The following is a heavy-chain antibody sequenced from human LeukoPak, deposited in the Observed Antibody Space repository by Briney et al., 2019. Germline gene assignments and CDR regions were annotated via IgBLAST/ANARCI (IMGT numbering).Heavy chain of an antibody. Sequence: SETLSLTCTLSGGSINSYYWGWVRQPAGQGLEWIGRIYPTGTTNYSPSFKSRPAMSSDTSKNQFSRKLRSVTAADTAVYYCGRQGYTASYYFVDYWSQGTLVTVSS. CDR1: GGSINSYY. V-gene: IGHV4-4*07. CDR2: IYPTGTT. CDR3: GRQGYTASYYFVDY. D-gene: IGHD3-10*01. J-gene: IGHJ4*02.